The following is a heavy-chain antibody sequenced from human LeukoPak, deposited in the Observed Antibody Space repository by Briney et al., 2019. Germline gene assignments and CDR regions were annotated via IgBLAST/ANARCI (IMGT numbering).Heavy chain of an antibody. D-gene: IGHD6-13*01. CDR1: GGSFSGYY. J-gene: IGHJ4*02. V-gene: IGHV4-34*01. Sequence: SETLSLTCAVYGGSFSGYYWSWIRQPPGKGLEWIGEINHSGSTNYNPSLKSRVTISVDASKNQFSLKLGSVTAADTAVYYCARGRGSSWPFGYWGQGTLVTVSS. CDR3: ARGRGSSWPFGY. CDR2: INHSGST.